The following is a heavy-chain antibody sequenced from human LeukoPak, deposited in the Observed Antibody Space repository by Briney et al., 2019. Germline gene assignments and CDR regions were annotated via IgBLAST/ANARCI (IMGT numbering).Heavy chain of an antibody. CDR1: GGSISSNNW. D-gene: IGHD5-18*01. Sequence: SETLSLTCAVSGGSISSNNWWGWVRQPPGKGLEWIGEIYHSGSPNYNPSLKSRVTISVDKSRNHFSLNLSSVTAADTAVYYCTRDSVGDSYADYWGQGTLVTVSS. V-gene: IGHV4-4*02. CDR3: TRDSVGDSYADY. CDR2: IYHSGSP. J-gene: IGHJ4*02.